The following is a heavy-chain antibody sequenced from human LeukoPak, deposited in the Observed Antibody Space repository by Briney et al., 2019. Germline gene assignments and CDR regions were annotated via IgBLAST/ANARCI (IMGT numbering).Heavy chain of an antibody. CDR2: IYYSGST. J-gene: IGHJ4*02. V-gene: IGHV4-31*03. Sequence: SETLSFTCTVSGGSISSGGYYWSWIRQHPGKGLEWIGYIYYSGSTYYNPSLKSRVTISVDTSKNQFSLKLSSVTAADTAVYYCAREGGITGTTDYWGQGTLVTVSS. D-gene: IGHD1-7*01. CDR1: GGSISSGGYY. CDR3: AREGGITGTTDY.